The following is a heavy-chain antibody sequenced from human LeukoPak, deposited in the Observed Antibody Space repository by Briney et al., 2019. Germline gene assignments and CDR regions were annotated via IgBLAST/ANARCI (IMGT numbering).Heavy chain of an antibody. CDR1: GGSISSGSYY. J-gene: IGHJ4*02. D-gene: IGHD3-3*01. Sequence: SETLSLTCTVSGGSISSGSYYWSWIRQPAGKGLEWIGRIYTSGSTNYNPSLKSRVTISVDTSKNQFSLKLSSVTAADTAVYYCARDRITIFGVVIVPFDYWGQGTLVTVSS. CDR3: ARDRITIFGVVIVPFDY. CDR2: IYTSGST. V-gene: IGHV4-61*02.